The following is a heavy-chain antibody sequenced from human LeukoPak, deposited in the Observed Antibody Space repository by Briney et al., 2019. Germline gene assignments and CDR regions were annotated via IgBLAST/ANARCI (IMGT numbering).Heavy chain of an antibody. Sequence: GRSLRLSCAASGFAFGDYAMHWVRQPPGKGLEWVSGINWNRGSIAYADPVKGRFTISRDNAKNSLYLQMNSLRVEETALYYCAKSGGSDILTGYNYFDFWGQGTLVTVSS. CDR1: GFAFGDYA. J-gene: IGHJ4*02. CDR3: AKSGGSDILTGYNYFDF. D-gene: IGHD3-9*01. CDR2: INWNRGSI. V-gene: IGHV3-9*01.